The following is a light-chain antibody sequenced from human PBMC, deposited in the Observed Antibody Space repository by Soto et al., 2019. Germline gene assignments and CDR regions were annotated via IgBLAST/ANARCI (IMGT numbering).Light chain of an antibody. Sequence: QSALTQPASVSGSPGQSITISCTGSSSDVGSYTFVSWYQHHQDKAPKLMIYEATKRPSGVSHRFSGSKSGNTASLTISGLQAEDEGEYYCCSYAGSMTGVFGGGTKLTVL. CDR1: SSDVGSYTF. J-gene: IGLJ3*02. V-gene: IGLV2-23*01. CDR3: CSYAGSMTGV. CDR2: EAT.